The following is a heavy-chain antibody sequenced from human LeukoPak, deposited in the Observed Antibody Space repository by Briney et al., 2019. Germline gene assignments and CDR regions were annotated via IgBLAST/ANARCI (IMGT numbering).Heavy chain of an antibody. D-gene: IGHD6-19*01. V-gene: IGHV4-61*02. J-gene: IGHJ4*02. CDR2: IYTSGST. Sequence: SETLSLTCTVSGGSISSGSYYWSWIRQPAGKGLEWIGSIYTSGSTNYNPSLKGRVTISVDTSKTQFSLKLSSVTTADTAVYYCARGVQWLVPYFDYWGQGTLVTVSS. CDR1: GGSISSGSYY. CDR3: ARGVQWLVPYFDY.